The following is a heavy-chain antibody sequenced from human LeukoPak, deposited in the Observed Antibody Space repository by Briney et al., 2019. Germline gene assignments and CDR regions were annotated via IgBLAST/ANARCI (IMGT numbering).Heavy chain of an antibody. V-gene: IGHV3-9*01. CDR1: GFTFDDYA. CDR2: ISWNSGSI. Sequence: GRSLRLSCAASGFTFDDYAMHWVRQAPGKGLEWVSGISWNSGSIGYADSVKGRFTISRDNAKNSLYLQMNSLRAEDTAVYYCARDRSGGYSYGYSTPDYWGQGTLVTVSS. J-gene: IGHJ4*02. D-gene: IGHD5-18*01. CDR3: ARDRSGGYSYGYSTPDY.